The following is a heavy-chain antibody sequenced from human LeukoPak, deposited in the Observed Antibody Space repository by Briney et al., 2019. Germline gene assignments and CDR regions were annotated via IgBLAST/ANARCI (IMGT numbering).Heavy chain of an antibody. CDR2: INTNTGNP. J-gene: IGHJ5*02. CDR1: GYIFTTYA. D-gene: IGHD3-10*01. V-gene: IGHV7-4-1*02. CDR3: ARDPRLMVRGVIWYNWFDP. Sequence: GASVKVSCKASGYIFTTYAMNWVRQAPGQGLEWMGWINTNTGNPTYAQGFTGRFVFSFDTSVSTAYLQISSLKAEDTAVYYCARDPRLMVRGVIWYNWFDPWGQGTLVTVSS.